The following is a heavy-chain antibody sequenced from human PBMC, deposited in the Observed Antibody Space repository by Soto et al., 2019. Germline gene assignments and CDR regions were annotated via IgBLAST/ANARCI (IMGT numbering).Heavy chain of an antibody. CDR1: GFTFSHYG. CDR2: IWYDESDK. V-gene: IGHV3-33*01. CDR3: ARGSEYDSVYGLYY. Sequence: QVQLVESGGGVVQPGRSLRLSCAASGFTFSHYGMNWVRQATGKGLEWVAGIWYDESDKDYVDSVKGRFTISRDTSKKTLYLLLNSLRVEDTAVYYCARGSEYDSVYGLYYWGQGTLVIVSS. J-gene: IGHJ4*02. D-gene: IGHD5-12*01.